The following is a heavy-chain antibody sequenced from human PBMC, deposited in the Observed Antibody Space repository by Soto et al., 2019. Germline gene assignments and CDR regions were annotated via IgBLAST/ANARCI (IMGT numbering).Heavy chain of an antibody. V-gene: IGHV4-59*01. CDR1: GGSISSYY. CDR2: IYYSGST. D-gene: IGHD3-10*01. Sequence: QVQLQESGPGLVKPSETLSLTCTVSGGSISSYYWSWIRQPPGKGLEWIGYIYYSGSTNYNPSLKRRVTIAVDTSKNQFSLKLSSVTAADTAVYYCARVPRPYGSGSYYIDYWGQGTLVTVSS. CDR3: ARVPRPYGSGSYYIDY. J-gene: IGHJ4*02.